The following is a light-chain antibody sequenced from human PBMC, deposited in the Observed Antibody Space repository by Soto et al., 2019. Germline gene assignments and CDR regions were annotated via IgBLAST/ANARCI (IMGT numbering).Light chain of an antibody. CDR3: NSYTSSSTLDV. CDR2: EVS. V-gene: IGLV2-14*01. Sequence: QSALTQPASVSGLPGQSITISCTGTSSDVVGYNYVSWYQQHPGKAPKLMIYEVSNRPSGVSNRFSGSKSGNTASLTISGLQAEDEDDYYCNSYTSSSTLDVFGTGTKLTVL. CDR1: SSDVVGYNY. J-gene: IGLJ1*01.